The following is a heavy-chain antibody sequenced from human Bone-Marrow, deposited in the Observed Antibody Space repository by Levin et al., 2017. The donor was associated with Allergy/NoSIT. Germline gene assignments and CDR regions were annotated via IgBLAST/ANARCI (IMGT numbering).Heavy chain of an antibody. Sequence: QTLSLPCTFSGFSLRTSGMCVPWIRQPPGKALEWLALIDWDANTYYNTSLKTRLTISEDTSKNQVVLTMTNMGPVDTATYYCARTVEETTVTTAFDTWGQGMLVTVSS. CDR2: IDWDANT. D-gene: IGHD4-17*01. J-gene: IGHJ5*02. V-gene: IGHV2-70*01. CDR3: ARTVEETTVTTAFDT. CDR1: GFSLRTSGMC.